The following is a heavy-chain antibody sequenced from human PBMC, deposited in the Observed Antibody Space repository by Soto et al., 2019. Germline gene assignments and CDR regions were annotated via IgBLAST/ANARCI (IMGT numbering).Heavy chain of an antibody. CDR1: GGSLHNHY. CDR2: INYSGST. CDR3: ARRYGGNFDF. J-gene: IGHJ4*02. Sequence: SETLSLTCTASGGSLHNHYWGWFQQPTGKGLEWVGYINYSGSTTYSPSLKSRVTISVDTSKNQFSLKLSSVTAADTAVYYCARRYGGNFDFWGQGALVTVS. V-gene: IGHV4-59*11. D-gene: IGHD1-26*01.